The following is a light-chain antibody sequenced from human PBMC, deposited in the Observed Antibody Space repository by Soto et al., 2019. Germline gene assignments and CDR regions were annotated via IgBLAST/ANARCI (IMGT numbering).Light chain of an antibody. CDR1: QGIRNF. CDR3: QNYSSVPV. V-gene: IGKV1-27*01. CDR2: AAS. Sequence: DIQMTQSPTSLSASVGDRVTITCRASQGIRNFVAWYQQKPGKAPKLLIYAASTLQSGVPSRFSGSGSGTDFTLTINSLQPEAGATSYCQNYSSVPVFGPGTKVEIK. J-gene: IGKJ3*01.